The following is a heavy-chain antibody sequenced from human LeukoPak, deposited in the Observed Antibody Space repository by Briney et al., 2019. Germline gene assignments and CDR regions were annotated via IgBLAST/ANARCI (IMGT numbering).Heavy chain of an antibody. CDR1: GGSISSYY. CDR3: ARDYYDFWSGGLNYYYYYMDV. D-gene: IGHD3-3*01. J-gene: IGHJ6*03. Sequence: SETLSLTCTVSGGSISSYYWSWIRQPAGKGLEWIGRIYTSGSTNYNPSLKSRATMSVDTSKNQFSLKLSSVTAADTAVYYCARDYYDFWSGGLNYYYYYMDVWGKGTTVTVSS. CDR2: IYTSGST. V-gene: IGHV4-4*07.